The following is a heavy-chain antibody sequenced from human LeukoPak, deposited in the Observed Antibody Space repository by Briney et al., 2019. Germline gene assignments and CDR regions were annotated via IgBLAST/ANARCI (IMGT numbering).Heavy chain of an antibody. CDR2: INPKSGDT. V-gene: IGHV1-2*02. J-gene: IGHJ3*02. CDR1: GYTFTDYY. Sequence: GASVKVSCKASGYTFTDYYMHWVRQAPGQGLEWMGWINPKSGDTNFAQKFQGRVTMTRDTSINTAYMELTRLTSDDTAVYSCARESRSGWVDAFDIWGQGTMVTVSS. CDR3: ARESRSGWVDAFDI. D-gene: IGHD6-19*01.